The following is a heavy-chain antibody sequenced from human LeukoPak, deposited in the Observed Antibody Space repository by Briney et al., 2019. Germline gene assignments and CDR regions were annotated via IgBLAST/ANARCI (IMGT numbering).Heavy chain of an antibody. V-gene: IGHV5-51*01. CDR2: IYPGDSDT. J-gene: IGHJ3*02. CDR1: GYSFTSYW. D-gene: IGHD3-22*01. CDR3: ANGYDSSGDNDAFDI. Sequence: GESLKISCKGSGYSFTSYWIGWVRQMPGKGLEWMGIIYPGDSDTRYSPSFQGQVTISADKSISTAYLQWSSLKASDTAMYYCANGYDSSGDNDAFDIWGQGTMVTVSS.